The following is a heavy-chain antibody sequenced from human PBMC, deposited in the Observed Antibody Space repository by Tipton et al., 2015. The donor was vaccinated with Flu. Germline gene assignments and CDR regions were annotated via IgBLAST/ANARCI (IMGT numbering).Heavy chain of an antibody. J-gene: IGHJ1*01. CDR1: GYSFTNYW. CDR3: VRRGFPYYYDSSGPFHH. D-gene: IGHD3-22*01. V-gene: IGHV5-51*03. Sequence: VQLVQSGAEVKKPGESLKISCKGSGYSFTNYWIGWVRQMPGKGLEWMGIIYPGDSDTRYSPSFQGQVTISADKSISTAYLQWSSLKASDTAMYYCVRRGFPYYYDSSGPFHHWGQGTLVTVSS. CDR2: IYPGDSDT.